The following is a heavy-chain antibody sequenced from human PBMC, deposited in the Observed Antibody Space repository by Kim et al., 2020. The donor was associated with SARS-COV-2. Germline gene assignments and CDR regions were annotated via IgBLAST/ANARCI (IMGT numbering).Heavy chain of an antibody. D-gene: IGHD5-12*01. CDR3: ARPLRLQDEGYYYYGMDV. CDR1: GGTFSSYA. Sequence: SVKVSCKASGGTFSSYAISWVRQAPGQGLEWMGGIIPIFGTANYAQKFQGRVTITADESTSTAYMELSSLRSEDTAVYYCARPLRLQDEGYYYYGMDVWGQGTTVTVSS. J-gene: IGHJ6*02. V-gene: IGHV1-69*13. CDR2: IIPIFGTA.